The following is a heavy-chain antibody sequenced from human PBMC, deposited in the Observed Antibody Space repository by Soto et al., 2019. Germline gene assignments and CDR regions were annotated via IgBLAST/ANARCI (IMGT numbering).Heavy chain of an antibody. V-gene: IGHV3-23*01. CDR2: ISRGGDTT. Sequence: EVQLLESGGGLVQPGGSLRLSCAASGFTFNNYAMTWDRQAPGKGLEWVSAISRGGDTTSYADSVKGRFTVSRDGSKNTLYLQMSRLRAEHTALYYCAKGRGVSGSLTARVGFWGQGTLVTVSS. J-gene: IGHJ4*02. CDR1: GFTFNNYA. D-gene: IGHD3-16*01. CDR3: AKGRGVSGSLTARVGF.